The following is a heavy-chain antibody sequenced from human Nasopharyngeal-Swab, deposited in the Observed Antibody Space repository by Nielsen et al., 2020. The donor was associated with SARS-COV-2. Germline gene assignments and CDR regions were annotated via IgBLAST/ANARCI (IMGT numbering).Heavy chain of an antibody. V-gene: IGHV3-15*01. D-gene: IGHD4-17*01. CDR3: TTDAPNYGDYVGH. J-gene: IGHJ4*02. Sequence: GGSLRLSCAASGFTFSNAWMSWVRQAPGKGLEWVGRIKSKTDGGTTDYAAPVKGRFTISRDDSKNTLYLQMNSLKTEDTAVYYCTTDAPNYGDYVGHWGQGTLVTVSS. CDR1: GFTFSNAW. CDR2: IKSKTDGGTT.